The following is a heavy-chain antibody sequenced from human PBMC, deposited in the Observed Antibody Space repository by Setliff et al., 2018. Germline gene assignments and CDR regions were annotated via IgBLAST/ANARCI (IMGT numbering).Heavy chain of an antibody. CDR1: GFTFSSFW. CDR3: AKVHPTPYSIYALDI. D-gene: IGHD1-26*01. CDR2: INQDGSEK. J-gene: IGHJ3*02. V-gene: IGHV3-7*03. Sequence: GGSLRLSCGSSGFTFSSFWMSWVRQAPGKGLEWVANINQDGSEKYYVDSVKGRFTISRDNSKNTVYVQMDSLRADDTAVYYCAKVHPTPYSIYALDIWGQGTMVTVSS.